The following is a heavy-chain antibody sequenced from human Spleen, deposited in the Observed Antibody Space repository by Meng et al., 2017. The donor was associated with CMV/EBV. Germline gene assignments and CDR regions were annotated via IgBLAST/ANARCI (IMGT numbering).Heavy chain of an antibody. CDR1: GGSISSAGYY. D-gene: IGHD2-2*01. CDR3: ARGAATIGNCINTSCYRPYYYGLDV. V-gene: IGHV4-39*07. Sequence: SETLSLTCTVSGGSISSAGYYWSWIRQHPGKGLEWIGSIYYSGSTYYNPSLKSRVTISVDTSKNQLSLKLRSVTAADTAVYYCARGAATIGNCINTSCYRPYYYGLDVWGQGTTVTVSS. CDR2: IYYSGST. J-gene: IGHJ6*02.